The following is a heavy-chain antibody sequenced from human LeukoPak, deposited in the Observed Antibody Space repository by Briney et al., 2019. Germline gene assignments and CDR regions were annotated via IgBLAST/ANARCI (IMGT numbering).Heavy chain of an antibody. CDR1: GYTFTNNY. J-gene: IGHJ2*01. CDR2: IHPSGGST. CDR3: ARITMTTGGWYFDL. V-gene: IGHV1-46*01. D-gene: IGHD3-22*01. Sequence: ASVKVSCKASGYTFTNNYITWFRQALGQGFNWLGVIHPSGGSTSYAQKFQGRVTMTKDTSTSTVYMELSSLRSEDTALYYCARITMTTGGWYFDLWGRGTLVTVSS.